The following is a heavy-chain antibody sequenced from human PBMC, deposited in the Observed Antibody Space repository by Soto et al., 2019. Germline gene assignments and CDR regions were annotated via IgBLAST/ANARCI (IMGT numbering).Heavy chain of an antibody. CDR1: SGSINSGLYY. CDR2: IYSRGNT. J-gene: IGHJ4*02. V-gene: IGHV4-31*03. D-gene: IGHD3-10*01. CDR3: AGARSGGYVVLEY. Sequence: QVQLQESGPGLVKPSQTLSLTCTVSSGSINSGLYYWTWIRQHPEKGLEWIGYIYSRGNTYYTPYIKRRVDIPVDTSKNQCSLRVRSVTAADAAVYYCAGARSGGYVVLEYCGQGAQVTVSP.